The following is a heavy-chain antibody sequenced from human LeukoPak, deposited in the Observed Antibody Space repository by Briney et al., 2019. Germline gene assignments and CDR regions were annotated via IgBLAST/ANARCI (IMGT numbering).Heavy chain of an antibody. V-gene: IGHV4-59*01. J-gene: IGHJ4*02. CDR3: TSGAGWLIDY. D-gene: IGHD3-16*01. Sequence: PSETLSLTCTVSDDSISDYYRGWIRQPPGNGLEWIGYFYNSGRSTYNPSLKSRVTISADTSKNHFSLKLNSVTTADTAVYYCTSGAGWLIDYWGQRILVTVSS. CDR2: FYNSGRS. CDR1: DDSISDYY.